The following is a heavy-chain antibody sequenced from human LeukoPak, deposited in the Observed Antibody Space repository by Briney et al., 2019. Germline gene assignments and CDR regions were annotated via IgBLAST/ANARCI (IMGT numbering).Heavy chain of an antibody. CDR2: ISASGGST. V-gene: IGHV3-23*01. CDR1: GFTVSSNY. CDR3: AKGGHYSFFDY. J-gene: IGHJ4*02. Sequence: GGSLRLSCAASGFTVSSNYMSWVRQVPGKGLEWVSGISASGGSTYYADSVRGRFTISRDNSKNTLYVQMNSLRDEDTAVYYCAKGGHYSFFDYWGQGTLVTVSS. D-gene: IGHD4-11*01.